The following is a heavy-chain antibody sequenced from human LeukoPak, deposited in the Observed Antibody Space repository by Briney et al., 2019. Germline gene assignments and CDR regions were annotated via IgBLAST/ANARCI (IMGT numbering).Heavy chain of an antibody. CDR1: GFIFSNYG. CDR3: ARAYSSSSEANFDY. V-gene: IGHV3-33*01. J-gene: IGHJ4*02. Sequence: GSLRLSCAASGFIFSNYGMHWVRPASGTGLDWVAVIWYDGSRIYYADSVKGRFTISRDKSKNTLYLQMNSLRAEDTAVYYCARAYSSSSEANFDYWGQGTLVTVSS. D-gene: IGHD6-6*01. CDR2: IWYDGSRI.